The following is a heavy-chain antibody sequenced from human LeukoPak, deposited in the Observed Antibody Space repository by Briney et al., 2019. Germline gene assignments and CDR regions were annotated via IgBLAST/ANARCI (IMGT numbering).Heavy chain of an antibody. J-gene: IGHJ3*02. CDR3: ARPYPYSSASDDAFDI. V-gene: IGHV3-15*01. CDR1: GFTFSNAW. Sequence: GGSLRLSCAASGFTFSNAWMSWVRQAPGKGLEWVGRIKRKTDGGTTDYAAPVKGRFTISRDDSKNTLYLQMNSLRAEDTAVYYCARPYPYSSASDDAFDIWGQGTMVTVSS. CDR2: IKRKTDGGTT. D-gene: IGHD6-6*01.